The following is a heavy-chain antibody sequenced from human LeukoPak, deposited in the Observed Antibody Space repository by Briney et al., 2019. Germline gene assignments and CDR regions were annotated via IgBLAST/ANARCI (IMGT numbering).Heavy chain of an antibody. Sequence: ASLKVSCKASGYTFTAYYIHWVRRAPGQGLEWMGWINPNSGGTESAQKFQGRVTMTRDTSISTAYMELSRLRSDDTAAYYCTRDHCTSINCYEYNYYGMDVWGQGTTVTVSS. CDR1: GYTFTAYY. CDR2: INPNSGGT. V-gene: IGHV1-2*02. D-gene: IGHD2-2*01. CDR3: TRDHCTSINCYEYNYYGMDV. J-gene: IGHJ6*02.